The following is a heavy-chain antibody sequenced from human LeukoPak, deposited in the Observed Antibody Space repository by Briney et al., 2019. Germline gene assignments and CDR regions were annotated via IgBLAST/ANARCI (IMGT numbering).Heavy chain of an antibody. Sequence: PSETLSLTCTVSGGSISRYYWSWIRQPAGKGLEWIGRIYTSGSTNYNPSLKSRVTMSVDTSKNQFSLKLSSVTAADTAVYYCARESSSSSGMARWGFDYWGQGTLVTVSS. CDR2: IYTSGST. J-gene: IGHJ4*02. D-gene: IGHD6-6*01. CDR3: ARESSSSSGMARWGFDY. V-gene: IGHV4-4*07. CDR1: GGSISRYY.